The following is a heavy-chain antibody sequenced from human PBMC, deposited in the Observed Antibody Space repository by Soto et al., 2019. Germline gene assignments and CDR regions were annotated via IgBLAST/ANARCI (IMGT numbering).Heavy chain of an antibody. CDR2: IIPIFGTA. Sequence: QVQLVQSGAEVKKPGSSVKVSCKASGGTFSSYAISWVRQAPGQGLEWMGGIIPIFGTANYAQKFQGRVTITADEATSTAYMELSSLRSEDKAVYYCARDPTYCGGDCHPSGYWGQGTLVTVSS. CDR1: GGTFSSYA. CDR3: ARDPTYCGGDCHPSGY. J-gene: IGHJ4*02. D-gene: IGHD2-21*02. V-gene: IGHV1-69*01.